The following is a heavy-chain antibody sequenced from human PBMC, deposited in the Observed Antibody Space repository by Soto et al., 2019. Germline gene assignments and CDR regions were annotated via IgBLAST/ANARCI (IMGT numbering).Heavy chain of an antibody. V-gene: IGHV3-64*01. CDR3: ARARGRWPFFDI. CDR1: GFTFSSYA. CDR2: ISSNGGST. J-gene: IGHJ3*02. D-gene: IGHD3-16*01. Sequence: GGSLRLSCAASGFTFSSYAMHWVRQAPGKGLEYVSAISSNGGSTYYANSVKGRFTISRDNSKNTLYLQMGSLRAEDMAVYYCARARGRWPFFDIWGQGTMVTVSS.